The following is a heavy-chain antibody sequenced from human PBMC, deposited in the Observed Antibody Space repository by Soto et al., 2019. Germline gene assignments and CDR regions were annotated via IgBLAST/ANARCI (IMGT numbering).Heavy chain of an antibody. J-gene: IGHJ4*02. Sequence: EVQLLESGGGLVQPGGSLRLSCAASGFTFSSQTMSWVRQAPGKGLEWVSVISSSGSTSYTDSVEGRFTISIDSSKNTLYLQLNSRRVEDTAVYYCAKGARDVDSWGQGTLVTVSS. CDR2: ISSSGST. V-gene: IGHV3-23*01. CDR3: AKGARDVDS. CDR1: GFTFSSQT. D-gene: IGHD5-12*01.